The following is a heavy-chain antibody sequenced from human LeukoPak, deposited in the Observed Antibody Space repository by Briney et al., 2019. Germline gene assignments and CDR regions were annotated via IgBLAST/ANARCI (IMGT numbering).Heavy chain of an antibody. CDR1: GFTFSSYA. D-gene: IGHD5-24*01. Sequence: GGSLRLSCAASGFTFSSYAMSWVRQAPGKGLEWVSVVTNGGSATYYSDSVKGRFTISRDNAKDSLYLQMNSLRDEDTAVYYCARGASRGFDYWGHGTLVTVSS. J-gene: IGHJ4*01. CDR2: VTNGGSAT. V-gene: IGHV3-23*03. CDR3: ARGASRGFDY.